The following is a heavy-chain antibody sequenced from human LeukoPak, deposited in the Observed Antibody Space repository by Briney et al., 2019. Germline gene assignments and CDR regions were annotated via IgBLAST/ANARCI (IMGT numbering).Heavy chain of an antibody. CDR1: GFTFSSYA. Sequence: GGSLRLSCAASGFTFSSYAMSWVRQAPGKGLEWVSAISGSGGSTYYADSVKGRFTISRDNSKNTLYLQMNSLRADDTAVYYCARRAGAYSHPYDYWGQGTLVTVSS. CDR3: ARRAGAYSHPYDY. J-gene: IGHJ4*02. V-gene: IGHV3-23*01. D-gene: IGHD4/OR15-4a*01. CDR2: ISGSGGST.